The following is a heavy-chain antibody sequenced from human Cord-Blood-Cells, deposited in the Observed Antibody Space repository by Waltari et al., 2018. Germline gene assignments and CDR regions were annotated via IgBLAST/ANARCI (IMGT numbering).Heavy chain of an antibody. J-gene: IGHJ4*02. V-gene: IGHV4-61*01. CDR3: ERVQQSDYYIDY. CDR1: GGSVSSGSYY. Sequence: QVQLQESGPGLVKPSETLSLTCTVSGGSVSSGSYYGSCIRQPPGKGLECIGYIYYSGRTNYNPALKSRVTISVDTSKNQFSRKLSSVTAADTAVYYCERVQQSDYYIDYWGQGTLVTVSS. CDR2: IYYSGRT.